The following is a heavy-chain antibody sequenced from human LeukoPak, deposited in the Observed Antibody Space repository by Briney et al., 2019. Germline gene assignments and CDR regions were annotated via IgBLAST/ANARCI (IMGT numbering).Heavy chain of an antibody. V-gene: IGHV3-15*07. CDR1: SFTFSNAW. J-gene: IGHJ4*02. CDR2: IKSKTDGGIT. D-gene: IGHD1-26*01. Sequence: NPGGSLRLSCAASSFTFSNAWMNWVRQAPGKGLEWVGRIKSKTDGGITDYAAPVKGRFTISGDDSKNTLYLQMTSLKTEDTAVYYCSRHRRSGSGSYYSDYWGQGTLVTVSS. CDR3: SRHRRSGSGSYYSDY.